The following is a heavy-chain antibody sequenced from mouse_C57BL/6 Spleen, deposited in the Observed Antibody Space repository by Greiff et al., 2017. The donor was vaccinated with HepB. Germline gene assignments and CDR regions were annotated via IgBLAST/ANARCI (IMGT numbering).Heavy chain of an antibody. V-gene: IGHV3-6*01. J-gene: IGHJ2*01. CDR3: ARIGYSYYFDY. Sequence: EVKLQESGPGLVKPSQSLSLTCSVTGYSITSGYYWNWIRQFPGNKLEWMGYISYDGSNNYNPSLKNRISITRDTSKNQFFLKLNSVTTEDTATYYCARIGYSYYFDYWGQGTTLTVSS. CDR2: ISYDGSN. D-gene: IGHD2-3*01. CDR1: GYSITSGYY.